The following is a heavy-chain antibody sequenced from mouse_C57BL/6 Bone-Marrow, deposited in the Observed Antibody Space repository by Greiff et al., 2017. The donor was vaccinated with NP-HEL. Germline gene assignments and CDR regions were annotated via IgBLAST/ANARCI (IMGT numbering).Heavy chain of an antibody. J-gene: IGHJ3*01. Sequence: VQLQQSGAELVRPGASVKLSCTASGFNIKDDYMHWVKQRPEQGLEWIGWIDPENGDTEYASKFQGKATITADTSSNTAYLQLSSLTSEDTAVDYCTTYLSYSYFAYWGQGTPVTVSA. CDR3: TTYLSYSYFAY. CDR1: GFNIKDDY. V-gene: IGHV14-4*01. CDR2: IDPENGDT. D-gene: IGHD2-12*01.